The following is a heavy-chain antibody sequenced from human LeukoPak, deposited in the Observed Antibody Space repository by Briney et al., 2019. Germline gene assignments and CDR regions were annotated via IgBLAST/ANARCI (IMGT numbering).Heavy chain of an antibody. D-gene: IGHD6-6*01. CDR1: GGTFSSYT. V-gene: IGHV1-69*04. Sequence: SVKVSCKASGGTFSSYTISWVRQAPGQGLEWMGRIIPILGIANYAQKFQGRVTIIADKSTSTAYMELSSLRSEDTAVYYCARDDSSSYYYFDCWGQGTLVTVSS. J-gene: IGHJ4*02. CDR3: ARDDSSSYYYFDC. CDR2: IIPILGIA.